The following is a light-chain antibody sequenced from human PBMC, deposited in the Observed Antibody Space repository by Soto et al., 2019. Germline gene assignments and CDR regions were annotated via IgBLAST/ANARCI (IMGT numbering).Light chain of an antibody. CDR3: SSYTSSSTLPV. CDR2: DVS. J-gene: IGLJ1*01. Sequence: QSALTQPASVSGSPGQSITISCTGTSSDVGGYNYVSWYQQHPGKAPKLMIYDVSNRPSGVSNRFSGSKSGNTASLTISGLQAEYEADYYCSSYTSSSTLPVFGTGTKVTVL. CDR1: SSDVGGYNY. V-gene: IGLV2-14*01.